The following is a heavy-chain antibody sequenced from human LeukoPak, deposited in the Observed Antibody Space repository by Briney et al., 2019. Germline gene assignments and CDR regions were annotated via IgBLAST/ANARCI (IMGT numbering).Heavy chain of an antibody. Sequence: GGSLRLSCAVSGFTFSSYAMNWVRQAPGKGLEWVGHIRSKADGGTPDYIAPVKGRFTISRDDSKDTLYLQINSLNTEDTAMYYCTTRSPARYCSDGACYSSADYWGQGTLVTVSS. V-gene: IGHV3-15*07. CDR1: GFTFSSYA. CDR2: IRSKADGGTP. J-gene: IGHJ4*02. CDR3: TTRSPARYCSDGACYSSADY. D-gene: IGHD2-15*01.